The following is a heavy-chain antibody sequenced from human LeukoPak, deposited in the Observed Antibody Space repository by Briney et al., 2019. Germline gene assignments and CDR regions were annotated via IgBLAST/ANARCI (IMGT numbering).Heavy chain of an antibody. Sequence: GESLKISCKGSGYTFTTYWIGWVRQMPGKGLEWMGRIDPSDSYTNYSPSFQGHVTISADKSISTAYLQWSSLKASDTAMYYCARLDCSGGSCYPDDNYYYYYGMDVWGQGTTVTVSS. D-gene: IGHD2-15*01. CDR2: IDPSDSYT. CDR3: ARLDCSGGSCYPDDNYYYYYGMDV. CDR1: GYTFTTYW. V-gene: IGHV5-10-1*01. J-gene: IGHJ6*02.